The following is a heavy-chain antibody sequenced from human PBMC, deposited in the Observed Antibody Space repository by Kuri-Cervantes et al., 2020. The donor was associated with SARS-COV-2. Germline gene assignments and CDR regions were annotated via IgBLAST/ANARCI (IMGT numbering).Heavy chain of an antibody. CDR3: VKPKAVGGFGWYFDL. D-gene: IGHD3-3*01. J-gene: IGHJ2*01. CDR1: GFTFRSYG. CDR2: IWFDGSQK. Sequence: GESLKISCAASGFTFRSYGIHWVRQTPGKGLEWVALIWFDGSQKYYADSVKGRFTISRDNSKSALYLQMSSLKAEDTAVYYCVKPKAVGGFGWYFDLWGRGSLVTVSS. V-gene: IGHV3-30*02.